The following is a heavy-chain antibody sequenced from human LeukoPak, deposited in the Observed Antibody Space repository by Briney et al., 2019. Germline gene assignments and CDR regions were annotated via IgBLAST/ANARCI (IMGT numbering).Heavy chain of an antibody. CDR3: ASEFVVVVAAFEP. CDR1: GYTFTGYY. D-gene: IGHD2-15*01. V-gene: IGHV1-2*06. CDR2: INPNSGGT. J-gene: IGHJ5*02. Sequence: GASVKVSCKASGYTFTGYYMHWVRQAPGQGLEWMGRINPNSGGTNYAQKFQGRVTMTRDTSISTAYMELSRLRSDDTAVYYCASEFVVVVAAFEPWGQGTLVTVSS.